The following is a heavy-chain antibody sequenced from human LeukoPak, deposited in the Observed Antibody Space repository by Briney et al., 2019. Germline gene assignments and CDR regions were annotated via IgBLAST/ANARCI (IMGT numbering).Heavy chain of an antibody. Sequence: GGSLRLSCAASGFTVSSNYMSWVRQAPGKGLEWVSVIYSSGSTYYADSVKGRFTISRDNSKNTLYLQMNSLRAEDTAVYYCARARPIPLMATLWGQGTLVTVSS. D-gene: IGHD2-21*01. V-gene: IGHV3-53*01. CDR1: GFTVSSNY. CDR2: IYSSGST. CDR3: ARARPIPLMATL. J-gene: IGHJ4*02.